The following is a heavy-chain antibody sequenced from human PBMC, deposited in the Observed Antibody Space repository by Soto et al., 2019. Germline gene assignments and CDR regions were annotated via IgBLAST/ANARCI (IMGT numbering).Heavy chain of an antibody. D-gene: IGHD1-26*01. CDR1: GFTVSSNY. CDR2: IYSGGST. CDR3: ARDPGRSYGPD. J-gene: IGHJ4*02. Sequence: EVQLVESGGGLVQPGGSLRLSCAASGFTVSSNYMSWVRQAPGKGLEWVSVIYSGGSTYYADSVKGRFNISRDNSKNTLYLQMNSLRAEDTAVYYCARDPGRSYGPDWGQGTLVTVSS. V-gene: IGHV3-66*01.